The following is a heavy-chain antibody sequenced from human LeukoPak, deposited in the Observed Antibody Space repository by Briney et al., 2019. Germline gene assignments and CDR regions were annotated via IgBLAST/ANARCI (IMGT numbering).Heavy chain of an antibody. D-gene: IGHD3-10*01. V-gene: IGHV3-33*08. Sequence: PGRSLRLSCAASGFTFSTYGMHWVRQAPGKGLEWVAVIWYDGSNRFYADSVKGRFTISRDNSKSTLYLQMNSLRAEDTAVYFCASGLVGGSFDYWGQGTLVTVFS. J-gene: IGHJ4*02. CDR1: GFTFSTYG. CDR2: IWYDGSNR. CDR3: ASGLVGGSFDY.